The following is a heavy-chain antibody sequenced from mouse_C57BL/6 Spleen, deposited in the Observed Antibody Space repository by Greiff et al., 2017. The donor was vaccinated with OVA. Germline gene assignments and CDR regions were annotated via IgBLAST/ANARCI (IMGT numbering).Heavy chain of an antibody. CDR2: IDPSDSYT. CDR1: GYTFTSYW. V-gene: IGHV1-50*01. D-gene: IGHD1-1*01. J-gene: IGHJ2*01. Sequence: QVQLQQPGAELVKPGASVKLSCKASGYTFTSYWMQWVKQRPGQGLEWIGEIDPSDSYTNYNQKFKGKATLTVDTSSSTAYMQLSSLTSEDSAVYYCARKSYRSNKGDFDYWGQGTTLTVSS. CDR3: ARKSYRSNKGDFDY.